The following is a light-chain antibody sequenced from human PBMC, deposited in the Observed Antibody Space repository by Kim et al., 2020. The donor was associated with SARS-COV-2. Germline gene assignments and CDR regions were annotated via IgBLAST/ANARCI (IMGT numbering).Light chain of an antibody. V-gene: IGKV1-5*03. CDR1: QNINTW. J-gene: IGKJ2*01. CDR2: KAS. CDR3: QQYSMPYT. Sequence: IQMTQSPSTLSASLGDRVTITCRASQNINTWLAWYQQKPGNAPKLLIYKASSLQSGVPSRFSGSGSGTEFTLTISGLQPDDFATYYCQQYSMPYTFGQGTKLEI.